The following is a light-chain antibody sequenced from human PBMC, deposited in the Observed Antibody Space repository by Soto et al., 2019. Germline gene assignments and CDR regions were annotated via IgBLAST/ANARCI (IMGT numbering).Light chain of an antibody. V-gene: IGLV2-8*01. J-gene: IGLJ2*01. CDR2: EVS. Sequence: QSALTQPPSASGSPGQSVTISCTGTSSDVGSYKYVSWYQQHPGKAPKLMIYEVSKRPSGVPDRFSGSKSGNTASLTVSGLQAEHEADYYGSSYAGSNNVGLVFGGGTTLTVL. CDR3: SSYAGSNNVGLV. CDR1: SSDVGSYKY.